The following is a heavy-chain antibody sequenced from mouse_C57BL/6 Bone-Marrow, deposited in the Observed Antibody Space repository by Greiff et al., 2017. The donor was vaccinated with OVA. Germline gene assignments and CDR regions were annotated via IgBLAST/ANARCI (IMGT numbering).Heavy chain of an antibody. V-gene: IGHV7-3*01. D-gene: IGHD1-1*01. CDR3: ARSAYYYGSSYAAWFAY. CDR1: GFTFTDYY. J-gene: IGHJ3*01. Sequence: VQVVESGGGLVQPGGSLSLSCAASGFTFTDYYMSWVRQPPGKALEWVGFIRNKAIGYTTEYSASVKGRFTISRDNSQSILYLQMNALRAEDSATYYCARSAYYYGSSYAAWFAYWGQGTLVTVSA. CDR2: IRNKAIGYTT.